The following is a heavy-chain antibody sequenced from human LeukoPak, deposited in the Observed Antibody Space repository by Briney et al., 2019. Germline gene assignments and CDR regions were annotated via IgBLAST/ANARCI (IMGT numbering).Heavy chain of an antibody. D-gene: IGHD2-2*01. CDR3: ARDRRICSSTSCPTYYYYYYMDV. J-gene: IGHJ6*03. CDR2: IYTGGST. CDR1: GGSISSGSYY. V-gene: IGHV4-61*02. Sequence: SETLSLTCTVSGGSISSGSYYWSWIRQPAGKGLEWIGRIYTGGSTNYNPSLKSRVTISVDTSKNQFSLKLSSVTAADTAVYYCARDRRICSSTSCPTYYYYYYMDVWGKGTTVTVSS.